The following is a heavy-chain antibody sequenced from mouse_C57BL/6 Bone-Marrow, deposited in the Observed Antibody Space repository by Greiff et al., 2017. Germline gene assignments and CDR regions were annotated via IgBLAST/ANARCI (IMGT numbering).Heavy chain of an antibody. CDR3: ARAPGGAMDY. D-gene: IGHD3-1*01. CDR1: RFTFSDYG. J-gene: IGHJ4*01. Sequence: EVNLVESGGGLVQPGGSLKLSCAASRFTFSDYGMAWVRQAPRKGPEWVAFISNLAYSIYYADTVTGRFTISRENAKNTLYLEMSSLRSEDTAMYYCARAPGGAMDYWGQGTSVTVSS. CDR2: ISNLAYSI. V-gene: IGHV5-15*01.